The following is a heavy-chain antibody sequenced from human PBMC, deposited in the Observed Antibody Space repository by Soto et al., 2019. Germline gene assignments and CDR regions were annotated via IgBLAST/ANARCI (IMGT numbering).Heavy chain of an antibody. V-gene: IGHV3-30*18. D-gene: IGHD3-10*01. CDR2: ISYDGSNK. CDR3: AKDEYYYGAGIHYYYYGMDV. CDR1: GFTFSSYG. J-gene: IGHJ6*02. Sequence: GGSLRLSCAASGFTFSSYGMHWVRQAPGKGLEWVAVISYDGSNKYYADSVKGRFTISRDNSKNTLYLQMNSLRAEDTAVYYCAKDEYYYGAGIHYYYYGMDVWGQGTTVTVSS.